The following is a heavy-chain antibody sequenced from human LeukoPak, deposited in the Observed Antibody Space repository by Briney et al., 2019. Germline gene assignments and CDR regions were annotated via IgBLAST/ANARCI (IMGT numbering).Heavy chain of an antibody. J-gene: IGHJ5*02. D-gene: IGHD6-6*01. V-gene: IGHV1-18*04. CDR3: GRSYSSSHPDWFDP. Sequence: ASVKVSCKASGYTFTGYYMHWVRQAPGQGLEWMGWISGYNGNPNYAQKLQGRVTMTTDTFTSTAYMELRSLRADDTAVYYCGRSYSSSHPDWFDPWGQGTLVTVSS. CDR1: GYTFTGYY. CDR2: ISGYNGNP.